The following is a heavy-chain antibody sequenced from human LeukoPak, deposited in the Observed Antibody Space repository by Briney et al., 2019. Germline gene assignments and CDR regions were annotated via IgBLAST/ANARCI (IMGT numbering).Heavy chain of an antibody. CDR1: GFIFDDFG. CDR3: ARDKAAAGTLFDY. CDR2: INWNGGST. J-gene: IGHJ4*02. V-gene: IGHV3-20*04. Sequence: GGSLRLSWAASGFIFDDFGVSWVRQAPGQGLESVSGINWNGGSTSYADSVKGRFTISRDNAKNSLYLQMNSLRAEDTAFYYCARDKAAAGTLFDYWGQGALVTVSS. D-gene: IGHD6-13*01.